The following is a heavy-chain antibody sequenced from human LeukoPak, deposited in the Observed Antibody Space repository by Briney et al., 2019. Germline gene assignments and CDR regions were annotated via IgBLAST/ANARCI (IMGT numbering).Heavy chain of an antibody. CDR1: RFTFDDYA. J-gene: IGHJ4*02. CDR3: AKGSASSYIAALDY. Sequence: TGGSLRLSCAASRFTFDDYAMHWVRQAPGKGLEWVSGISWNSGSIGYADSVKGRFTISRDNAKNSLYLQMNSLRAEDMALYYCAKGSASSYIAALDYWGQGTLVTVSS. V-gene: IGHV3-9*03. CDR2: ISWNSGSI. D-gene: IGHD6-13*01.